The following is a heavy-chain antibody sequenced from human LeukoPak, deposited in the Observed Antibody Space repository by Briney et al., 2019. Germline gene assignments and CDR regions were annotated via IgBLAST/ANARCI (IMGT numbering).Heavy chain of an antibody. Sequence: SETLSLTCAVSGDSISSGGYSWSWIRQPPGKGLEWIGYIYHSGSTYYNPSLKSRVTISVDRSKNQFSLKLSSVTAADTAVYYCAREIEWLGDAFDIWGQGTMVTVSS. CDR2: IYHSGST. CDR3: AREIEWLGDAFDI. J-gene: IGHJ3*02. V-gene: IGHV4-30-2*01. D-gene: IGHD3-3*01. CDR1: GDSISSGGYS.